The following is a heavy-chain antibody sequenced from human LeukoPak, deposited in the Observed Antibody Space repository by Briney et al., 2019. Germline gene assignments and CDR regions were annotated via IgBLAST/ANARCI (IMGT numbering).Heavy chain of an antibody. V-gene: IGHV3-23*01. J-gene: IGHJ4*02. D-gene: IGHD2-2*01. CDR2: IIGGAGST. Sequence: GGTLRLSCAASGFSFSSHGMSWVRQAPGKGLEWVSGIIGGAGSTYYADSVKGWFTISGDNSKNTLFLQMNSLRAEDTAVYYCAHGAMYQLDYWGQGTLVTVSS. CDR3: AHGAMYQLDY. CDR1: GFSFSSHG.